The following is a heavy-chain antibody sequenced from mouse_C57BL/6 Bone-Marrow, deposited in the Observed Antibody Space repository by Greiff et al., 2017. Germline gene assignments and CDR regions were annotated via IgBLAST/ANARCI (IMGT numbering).Heavy chain of an antibody. CDR3: ARAGGYYGRGAMDY. J-gene: IGHJ4*01. V-gene: IGHV5-6*01. Sequence: EVQLQESGGDLVKPGGSLKLSCAASGFTFSTYGMSWVRQTPDKRLEWVATISSGGSYTYYPDSVKGRFIISRDNAKNTLYLQISSLKSEDTAMYYCARAGGYYGRGAMDYWGQGTSVTVSA. D-gene: IGHD1-1*01. CDR2: ISSGGSYT. CDR1: GFTFSTYG.